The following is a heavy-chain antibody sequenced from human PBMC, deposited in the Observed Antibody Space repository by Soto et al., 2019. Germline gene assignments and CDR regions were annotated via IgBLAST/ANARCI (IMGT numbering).Heavy chain of an antibody. CDR3: ARPKGSYSSGYYYFDY. J-gene: IGHJ4*02. CDR1: GGTFSTYA. V-gene: IGHV1-69*01. CDR2: IIPLFGTV. Sequence: QVQLVQSGAEVKQPGSSVKVSCKTSGGTFSTYAIYWVRQAPGQGLEWMGAIIPLFGTVDYAQKFQGRVTITAYESTSTASMELSSLRSEDTAVYYWARPKGSYSSGYYYFDYWGQGTLVTVSS. D-gene: IGHD6-19*01.